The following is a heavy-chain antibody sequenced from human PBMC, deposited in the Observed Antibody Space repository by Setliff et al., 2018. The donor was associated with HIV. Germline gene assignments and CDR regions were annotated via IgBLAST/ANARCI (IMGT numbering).Heavy chain of an antibody. CDR1: GYTFTSYG. CDR3: ALVIQLWSTHY. V-gene: IGHV1-18*01. J-gene: IGHJ4*02. D-gene: IGHD5-18*01. Sequence: ASVKVSCKDSGYTFTSYGISWVRQAPGQGLEWMGWISAYNGNTNYAQKLQGRVTMTTDTSKSTAYMELRSLRSDDTAVYYCALVIQLWSTHYWGQGTLVTVAS. CDR2: ISAYNGNT.